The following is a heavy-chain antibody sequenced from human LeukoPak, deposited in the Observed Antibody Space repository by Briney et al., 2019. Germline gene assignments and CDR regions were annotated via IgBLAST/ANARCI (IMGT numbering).Heavy chain of an antibody. CDR3: ARDHSSSWSNAFDI. Sequence: ASVKVSCKASGGTFISYAISWVRQAPGQGLEWMGGIIPIFGTANYAQKFQGRVTITADESTSTAYMELGSLRSEDTAVYYCARDHSSSWSNAFDIWGQGTMVTVSS. J-gene: IGHJ3*02. D-gene: IGHD6-13*01. CDR1: GGTFISYA. V-gene: IGHV1-69*13. CDR2: IIPIFGTA.